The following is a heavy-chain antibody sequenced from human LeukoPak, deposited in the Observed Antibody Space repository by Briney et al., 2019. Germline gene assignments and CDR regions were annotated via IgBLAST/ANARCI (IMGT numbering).Heavy chain of an antibody. D-gene: IGHD3-16*01. J-gene: IGHJ4*02. Sequence: PGGSLRLSCTASGFTCGDYAMAWFRQAPGKGLEWVGFIRSKAYGGTTEYAASVKGRFTISRDDSKSIAYLQMNSLKTEDTAVYFCASAMWGSQCTCPDYWGQGTLVTVSS. V-gene: IGHV3-49*03. CDR1: GFTCGDYA. CDR2: IRSKAYGGTT. CDR3: ASAMWGSQCTCPDY.